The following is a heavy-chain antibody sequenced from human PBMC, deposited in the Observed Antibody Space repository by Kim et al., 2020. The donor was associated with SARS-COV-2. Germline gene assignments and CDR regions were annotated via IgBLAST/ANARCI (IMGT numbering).Heavy chain of an antibody. CDR2: IIPIFGTA. CDR3: ARGTLPLLAPLDLWSGYQKSAFDI. D-gene: IGHD3-3*01. V-gene: IGHV1-69*13. CDR1: GGTFSSYA. Sequence: SVKVSCKASGGTFSSYAISWVRQAPGQGLEWMGGIIPIFGTANYAQKFQGRVTITADESTSTAYMELSSLRSEDTAVYYCARGTLPLLAPLDLWSGYQKSAFDIWGQGTMVTVSS. J-gene: IGHJ3*02.